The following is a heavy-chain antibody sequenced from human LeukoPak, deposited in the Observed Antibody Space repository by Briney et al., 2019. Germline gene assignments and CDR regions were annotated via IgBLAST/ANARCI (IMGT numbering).Heavy chain of an antibody. CDR2: IYSGGST. V-gene: IGHV3-53*01. J-gene: IGHJ3*02. D-gene: IGHD3-3*01. CDR3: ATLLRFDAFDI. Sequence: PGGSLRLSCAASGFTVSSNYMSWVRQAPGKGLEWVSVIYSGGSTYYADSVKGRFTISRDNSKNTLYLQMNSLRAEDTAVYYCATLLRFDAFDIWGQGTMVTVSS. CDR1: GFTVSSNY.